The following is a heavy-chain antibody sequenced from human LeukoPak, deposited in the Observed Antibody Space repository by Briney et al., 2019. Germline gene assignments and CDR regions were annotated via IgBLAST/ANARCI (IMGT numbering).Heavy chain of an antibody. Sequence: GSLRLSCAASGFSVSSNYIYWVRQAPGKGLEWVSVIYSGGNTYYADSVKGRFTISRDTSKNMLYLQMNSLRPEDTAVYHCELRGNITGTSLPQSIDYWGQGTLVTVSS. D-gene: IGHD1-7*01. CDR1: GFSVSSNY. CDR3: ELRGNITGTSLPQSIDY. V-gene: IGHV3-66*02. J-gene: IGHJ4*02. CDR2: IYSGGNT.